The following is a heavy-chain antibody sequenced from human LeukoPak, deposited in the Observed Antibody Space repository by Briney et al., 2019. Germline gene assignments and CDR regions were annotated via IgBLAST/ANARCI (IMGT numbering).Heavy chain of an antibody. V-gene: IGHV3-74*01. CDR1: GFTFSSYW. J-gene: IGHJ6*02. CDR2: INSDGSST. Sequence: GGSLRLSCAASGFTFSSYWMHWVRPAPGKGLVWVSRINSDGSSTSYADSVKGRFTISRDNAKNTLYLQMNSLRAEDTAVYYCASPRIRQYDSSGYYYYYYGMDVWGQGTTVTVSS. D-gene: IGHD3-22*01. CDR3: ASPRIRQYDSSGYYYYYYGMDV.